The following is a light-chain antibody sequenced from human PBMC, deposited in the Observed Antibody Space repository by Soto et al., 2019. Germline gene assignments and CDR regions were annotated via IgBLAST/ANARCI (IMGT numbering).Light chain of an antibody. CDR3: VLYMGSGSWV. CDR1: SGSVSTSYY. CDR2: STN. Sequence: QAVVTQEPSFSVSPGRTVTLTCGLSSGSVSTSYYPSWYQQTPGQAPRTLIYSTNTRSSGLPDRFSGSILGNKAALTITGAHADDESDYCCVLYMGSGSWVFGGGTKLTVL. J-gene: IGLJ3*02. V-gene: IGLV8-61*01.